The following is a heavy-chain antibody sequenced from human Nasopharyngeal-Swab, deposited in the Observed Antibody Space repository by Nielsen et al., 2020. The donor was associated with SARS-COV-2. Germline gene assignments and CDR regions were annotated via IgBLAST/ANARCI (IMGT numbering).Heavy chain of an antibody. D-gene: IGHD4-17*01. J-gene: IGHJ4*02. Sequence: WVRPAPGQGLEWMGIINPKGGSANYAQKFLGRITMTRDTPTTTVYMELSSLRSEDTAVYYCARDFGDYRSFAYWGQGTLVTVSS. CDR2: INPKGGSA. V-gene: IGHV1-46*01. CDR3: ARDFGDYRSFAY.